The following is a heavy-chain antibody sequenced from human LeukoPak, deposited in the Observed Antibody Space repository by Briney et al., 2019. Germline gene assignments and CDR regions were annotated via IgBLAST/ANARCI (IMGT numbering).Heavy chain of an antibody. D-gene: IGHD3-3*01. CDR3: ARDFDFWSGYSNWFDP. J-gene: IGHJ5*02. CDR1: GFTFSDYY. V-gene: IGHV3-11*04. CDR2: ISSSSSTI. Sequence: PGGSLRLSCAVSGFTFSDYYMSWIRQAPGKGLEWVSYISSSSSTIYYADSVKGRFTISRDNAKNSLYLQMNSLRDEDTAVYYCARDFDFWSGYSNWFDPWGQGTLVTVSS.